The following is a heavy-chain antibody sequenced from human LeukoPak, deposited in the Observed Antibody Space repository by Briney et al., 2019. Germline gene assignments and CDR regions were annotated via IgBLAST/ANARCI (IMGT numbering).Heavy chain of an antibody. D-gene: IGHD3-16*01. J-gene: IGHJ4*02. CDR3: ARAKRLGGNYYFDY. CDR2: MNPDSGNT. Sequence: ASVKVSCKASGSTFTSYGINWVRQATGQGLEWMGWMNPDSGNTGYAQKFQGRVTMTRNTSISTAYMELSSLRSEDTAVCYCARAKRLGGNYYFDYWGQGTLVAVSS. V-gene: IGHV1-8*01. CDR1: GSTFTSYG.